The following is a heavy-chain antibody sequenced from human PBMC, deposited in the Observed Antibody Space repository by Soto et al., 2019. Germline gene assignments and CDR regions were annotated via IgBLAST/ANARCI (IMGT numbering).Heavy chain of an antibody. V-gene: IGHV3-9*01. CDR2: ISWNGAAT. J-gene: IGHJ4*02. CDR1: GFTFDDYA. Sequence: DAHLVESGGGLVQPGRSLRLSCVASGFTFDDYAIHWVRQAPGKGLEWVSGISWNGAATGYADSVKGRFTISRDNAKNSLYRQMSSLRTEDTAIYYCANLPLYGSGFDCWGQGTLVTVSS. D-gene: IGHD3-10*01. CDR3: ANLPLYGSGFDC.